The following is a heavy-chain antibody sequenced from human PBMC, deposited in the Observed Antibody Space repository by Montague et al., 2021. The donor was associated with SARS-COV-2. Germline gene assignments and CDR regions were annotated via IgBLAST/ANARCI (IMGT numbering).Heavy chain of an antibody. V-gene: IGHV4-61*01. Sequence: SETLSLTCTVSGGSVISDTCIWSWIRQPPGKGLEWIAYIYDSDTTNNXPSFWSRVSMSSDRSKNQFSLKLTSVTPADTAVYYCARAANILSGFYNHPFEYWGQGILVTVSS. CDR3: ARAANILSGFYNHPFEY. J-gene: IGHJ4*02. D-gene: IGHD3-9*01. CDR2: IYDSDTT. CDR1: GGSVISDTCI.